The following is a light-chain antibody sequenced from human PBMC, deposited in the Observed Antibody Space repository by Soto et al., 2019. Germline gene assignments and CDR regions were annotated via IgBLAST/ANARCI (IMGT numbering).Light chain of an antibody. CDR1: SSDVGGYNY. CDR2: AVT. Sequence: QYALTQPASVSGSPGQSITISCTGTSSDVGGYNYVSWYQQHPGKAPKLMIYAVTNRPSGVSNRFSGSKSDNTASLTISGLQAEDEADYYCSSYTSSSTPCVFGTGTKLTVL. CDR3: SSYTSSSTPCV. J-gene: IGLJ1*01. V-gene: IGLV2-14*01.